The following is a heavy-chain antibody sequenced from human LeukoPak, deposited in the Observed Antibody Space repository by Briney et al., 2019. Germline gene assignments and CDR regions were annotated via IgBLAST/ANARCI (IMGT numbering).Heavy chain of an antibody. J-gene: IGHJ4*02. CDR3: ARDLYGYNPFDY. D-gene: IGHD5-24*01. CDR2: IYRDGTT. V-gene: IGHV3-66*01. Sequence: PGGSLRLSCAASGFTVSSNYMSWVRQAPGKGLEWVSAIYRDGTTKYADSVNGRFTISRDSSKNTLYLQMNSLRAEDTAVYYCARDLYGYNPFDYWGQGTLVTVSS. CDR1: GFTVSSNY.